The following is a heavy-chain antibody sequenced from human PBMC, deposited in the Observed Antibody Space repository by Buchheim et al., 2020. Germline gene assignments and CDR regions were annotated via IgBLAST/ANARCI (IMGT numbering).Heavy chain of an antibody. J-gene: IGHJ6*02. D-gene: IGHD2-2*02. V-gene: IGHV3-74*01. Sequence: EVQLVESGGGLVQPGGSLRLSCAASGFTFSSFWIHWVRQAPGKGLVWVSRINTDGSITNYADSVKGRFTISRDNAKNKLYLQMNSLRAEDTAVYYCARGHLYYYYGMDVWGQGTT. CDR3: ARGHLYYYYGMDV. CDR1: GFTFSSFW. CDR2: INTDGSIT.